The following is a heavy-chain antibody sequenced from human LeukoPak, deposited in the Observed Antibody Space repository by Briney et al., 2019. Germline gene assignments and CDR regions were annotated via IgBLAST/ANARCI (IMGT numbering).Heavy chain of an antibody. CDR1: GFTVSSNY. V-gene: IGHV3-53*01. J-gene: IGHJ4*02. Sequence: GGSLRLSCAASGFTVSSNYMTWVRQAPGKGLEWVSVIYSGGSTYYADSVKGRFTISRDNSKNTLYLQMNNLRAEDTAVYYCARVTLSGGPVAAYFDYWGQGTLVTVSS. CDR3: ARVTLSGGPVAAYFDY. D-gene: IGHD6-19*01. CDR2: IYSGGST.